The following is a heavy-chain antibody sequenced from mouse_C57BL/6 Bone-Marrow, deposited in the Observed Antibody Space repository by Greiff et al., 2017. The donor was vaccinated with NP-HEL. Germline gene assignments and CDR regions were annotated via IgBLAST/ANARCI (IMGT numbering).Heavy chain of an antibody. CDR3: ASRGWFPFAY. Sequence: VHLVESGPGLVAPSQSLSITCTVSGFSLTSYGVDWVRQSPGKGLEWLGVIWGVGSTNYNSALKSRLSISKDNSKSQVFLNMNSLQTDDTAMYYCASRGWFPFAYWGQGTLVTVSA. J-gene: IGHJ3*01. D-gene: IGHD2-3*01. CDR2: IWGVGST. CDR1: GFSLTSYG. V-gene: IGHV2-6*01.